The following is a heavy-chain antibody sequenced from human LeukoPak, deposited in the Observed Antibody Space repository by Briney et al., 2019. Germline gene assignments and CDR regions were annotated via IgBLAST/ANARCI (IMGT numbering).Heavy chain of an antibody. Sequence: SETLSLTCAVYGGSFSGYYWSWIRQPPGKGLEWIGEINHSGSTNYNPSLKSRVTISVDTSKNQFSLKLSSVTAADTAVYYCARGEWLRSSLDYWGQGTLVTVSS. CDR2: INHSGST. CDR3: ARGEWLRSSLDY. V-gene: IGHV4-34*01. D-gene: IGHD5-12*01. CDR1: GGSFSGYY. J-gene: IGHJ4*02.